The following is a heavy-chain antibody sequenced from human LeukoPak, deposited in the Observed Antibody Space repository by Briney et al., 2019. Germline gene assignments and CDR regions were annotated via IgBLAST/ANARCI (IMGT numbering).Heavy chain of an antibody. Sequence: GSLRLSCAASGFTFSSYAMSWVRQAPGKGLEWVSAISGSGGSTYYADSVKGRFTISRDNSKNTLYLQMNSLRAEDTAVYYCAKALTANKRWLQGEVVYWGQGTLVTVSS. V-gene: IGHV3-23*01. CDR1: GFTFSSYA. CDR3: AKALTANKRWLQGEVVY. CDR2: ISGSGGST. J-gene: IGHJ4*02. D-gene: IGHD5-24*01.